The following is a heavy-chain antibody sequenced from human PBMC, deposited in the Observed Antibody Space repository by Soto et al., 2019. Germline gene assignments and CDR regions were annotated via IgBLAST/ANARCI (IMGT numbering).Heavy chain of an antibody. D-gene: IGHD3-3*01. V-gene: IGHV4-59*01. J-gene: IGHJ5*02. CDR3: ARVWYDFWSGYGWFDP. CDR2: IYYSGSP. Sequence: PSETLSLTCTVSGGSISSYYWSWIRQPPGKGLEGIGYIYYSGSPNYNPSLKSRVTISVDTSKNQFSLKLSSVTAADTAVYYCARVWYDFWSGYGWFDPWGQGTLVTVSS. CDR1: GGSISSYY.